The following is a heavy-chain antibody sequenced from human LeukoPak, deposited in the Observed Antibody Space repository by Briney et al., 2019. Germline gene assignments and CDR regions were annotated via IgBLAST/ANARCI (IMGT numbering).Heavy chain of an antibody. CDR1: GGSISSSSYY. V-gene: IGHV4-39*07. Sequence: PSETLSLTCTVSGGSISSSSYYWGWIRQPPGKGLEWIGSIYYSGSTYYNPSLKSRVTISVDTSKNQFSLKLSSVTAADTAVYYCARDSALYDFWSGYYISRTSFDYWGQGTLVTVSS. CDR3: ARDSALYDFWSGYYISRTSFDY. J-gene: IGHJ4*02. D-gene: IGHD3-3*01. CDR2: IYYSGST.